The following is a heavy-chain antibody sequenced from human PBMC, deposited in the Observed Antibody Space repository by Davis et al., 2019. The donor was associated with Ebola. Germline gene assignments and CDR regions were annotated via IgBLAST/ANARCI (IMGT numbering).Heavy chain of an antibody. V-gene: IGHV1-46*01. CDR3: AREGGRYYDSSGYVFDI. J-gene: IGHJ3*02. CDR2: INPITGGT. Sequence: SVTVSCKASVYRFTSYYMHWVRQAPGQGLEWMGIINPITGGTSYAQNFQVRVNMTRDTSTSTVYMELSSLRSEDTAVYYCAREGGRYYDSSGYVFDIWGQGTMVKVSS. D-gene: IGHD3-22*01. CDR1: VYRFTSYY.